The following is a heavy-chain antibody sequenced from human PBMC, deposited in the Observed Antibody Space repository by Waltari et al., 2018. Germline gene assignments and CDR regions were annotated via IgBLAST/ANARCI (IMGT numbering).Heavy chain of an antibody. CDR3: SAVNIAVAEGCGFDP. CDR1: GFTFTSSA. D-gene: IGHD6-19*01. Sequence: QMQLVQSGPAVKKPGTSVKVSCKASGFTFTSSAMQWVRQARGQRLEWIGWIVVGSGNTNYAQKCQERVTITRDMATSTAYMERSSLRSEDTAVYYCSAVNIAVAEGCGFDPWGQGTLVTVSS. J-gene: IGHJ5*02. V-gene: IGHV1-58*02. CDR2: IVVGSGNT.